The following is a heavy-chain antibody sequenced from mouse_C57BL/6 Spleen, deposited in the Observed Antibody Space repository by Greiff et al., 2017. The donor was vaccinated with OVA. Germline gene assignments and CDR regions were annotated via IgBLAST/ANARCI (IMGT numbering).Heavy chain of an antibody. CDR1: GFTFTDYY. Sequence: EVHLVESGGGLVQPGGSLSLSCAASGFTFTDYYMSWVRQPPGKALELLGFIRNKANGYTTEYSASVKGRFTISRDNSQSILYLQMNALRAEDSATYYCARYIRAMDYWGQGTSVTVSS. CDR2: IRNKANGYTT. V-gene: IGHV7-3*01. J-gene: IGHJ4*01. CDR3: ARYIRAMDY.